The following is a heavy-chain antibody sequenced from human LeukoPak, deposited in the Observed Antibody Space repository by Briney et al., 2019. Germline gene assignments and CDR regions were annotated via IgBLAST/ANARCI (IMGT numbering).Heavy chain of an antibody. CDR3: AREGGELPADDALDI. V-gene: IGHV3-21*01. J-gene: IGHJ3*02. Sequence: GGSLRLSCAASGFTFSSYSMNWVRQAPGKGLEWVSSISSSSSCIYYADSVKGRFTISRDNAKNSLYLQMNSLRAEDTAVYYCAREGGELPADDALDIWGQGTMVTVSS. CDR2: ISSSSSCI. CDR1: GFTFSSYS. D-gene: IGHD1-26*01.